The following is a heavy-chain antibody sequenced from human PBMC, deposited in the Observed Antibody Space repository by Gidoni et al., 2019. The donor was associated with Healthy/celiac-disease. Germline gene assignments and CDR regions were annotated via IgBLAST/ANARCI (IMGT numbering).Heavy chain of an antibody. J-gene: IGHJ4*02. CDR1: GFTFSDYY. V-gene: IGHV3-11*06. CDR3: ARLLIAVARPDY. D-gene: IGHD6-19*01. CDR2: ISSSSSYT. Sequence: QVQLVESGGGLVKPGGSLRLSCAASGFTFSDYYMSWIRQAPGKGMEWVSYISSSSSYTNYADSVKGRFTISRDNAKNSLYLQMNSLRAEDTAVYYCARLLIAVARPDYWGQGTLVTVSS.